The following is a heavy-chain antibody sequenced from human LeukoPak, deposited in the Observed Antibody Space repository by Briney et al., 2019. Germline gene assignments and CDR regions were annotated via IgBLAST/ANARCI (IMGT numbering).Heavy chain of an antibody. J-gene: IGHJ4*02. D-gene: IGHD5-24*01. CDR2: IYSSEPTRYNSSERT. V-gene: IGHV4-61*02. CDR1: GGSISSGSYY. CDR3: ARTEMATIWGFDY. Sequence: SETLSLTCTVSGGSISSGSYYWTWIRQPAGKPLEWIGRIYSSEPTRYNSSERTNYNPSLKSRVTISADTSKNQFSLKLTSVTAADTALYYCARTEMATIWGFDYWGQGTLVTVSS.